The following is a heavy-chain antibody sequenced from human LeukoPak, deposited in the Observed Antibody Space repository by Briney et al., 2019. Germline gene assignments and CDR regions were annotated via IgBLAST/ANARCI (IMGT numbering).Heavy chain of an antibody. Sequence: PGGSLRLSCAASGFTFSSYSMNWVRQAPGKGLEWVSSISTTGSYIYYADSVKGRFTISRDNAKNSLYLQMNSLRAEDTAVYYCAREGYNSGYGAFDYWGQGTLVTVSS. CDR2: ISTTGSYI. D-gene: IGHD5-18*01. CDR3: AREGYNSGYGAFDY. J-gene: IGHJ4*02. V-gene: IGHV3-21*01. CDR1: GFTFSSYS.